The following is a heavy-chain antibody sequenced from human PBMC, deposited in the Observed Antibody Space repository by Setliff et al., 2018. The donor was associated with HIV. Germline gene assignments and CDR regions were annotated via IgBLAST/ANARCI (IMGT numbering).Heavy chain of an antibody. J-gene: IGHJ5*02. V-gene: IGHV4-39*01. CDR2: IYYSGNT. D-gene: IGHD5-12*01. CDR3: ARLGRPYSGQGWFDP. CDR1: GGSISSGGFY. Sequence: PSETLSLTCTVSGGSISSGGFYWTWIRQPPGKRLEWIGSIYYSGNTYYNPSLKSRVTISVDTSKNQFFLNLSSVTATDSAVYYCARLGRPYSGQGWFDPWGQGTLVTVSS.